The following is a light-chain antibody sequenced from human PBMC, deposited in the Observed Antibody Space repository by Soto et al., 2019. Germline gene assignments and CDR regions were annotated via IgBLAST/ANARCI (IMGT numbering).Light chain of an antibody. CDR1: TSNIGRNA. CDR2: SNN. Sequence: QSVLTQPPSASGTPGQRVTISCSGSTSNIGRNAVNWYQQLPGTAPKLLIYSNNQRPSGVPDRFSGSKSGTSASLGISGLQSEDEADYYCAAWDDSLKGHVFGTGTKVTVL. J-gene: IGLJ1*01. CDR3: AAWDDSLKGHV. V-gene: IGLV1-44*01.